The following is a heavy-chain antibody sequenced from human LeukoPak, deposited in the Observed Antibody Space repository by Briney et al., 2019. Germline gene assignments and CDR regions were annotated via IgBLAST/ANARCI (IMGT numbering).Heavy chain of an antibody. CDR2: INHSGST. J-gene: IGHJ4*02. Sequence: SETLSLTCAVYGGSFSGYYWSWIRQPPGKGLEWIGEINHSGSTNYNPSLKSRVTISVDTSKNQFSLKLSSVTAADTAVYYCARGHADTAMVTYFDYWGQGTLVTVSS. V-gene: IGHV4-34*01. D-gene: IGHD5-18*01. CDR1: GGSFSGYY. CDR3: ARGHADTAMVTYFDY.